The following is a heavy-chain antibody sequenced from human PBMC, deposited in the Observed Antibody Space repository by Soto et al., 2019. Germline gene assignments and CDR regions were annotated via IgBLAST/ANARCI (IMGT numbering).Heavy chain of an antibody. CDR3: ERDRADYYDSSGYYYHDAFDI. V-gene: IGHV4-59*01. D-gene: IGHD3-22*01. Sequence: SETLSLTCTVSGDSISSYYWSWIRQPPGKGQEWIGYIYYSGSTNYNPSLKSRVTISVDTSKNQFSLKLSSVTAADTAVYYCERDRADYYDSSGYYYHDAFDIWGQGTMVTVSS. CDR2: IYYSGST. J-gene: IGHJ3*02. CDR1: GDSISSYY.